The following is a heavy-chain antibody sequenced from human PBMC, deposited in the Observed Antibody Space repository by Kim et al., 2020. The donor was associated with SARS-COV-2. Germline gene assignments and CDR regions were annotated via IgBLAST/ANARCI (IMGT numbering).Heavy chain of an antibody. D-gene: IGHD2-21*02. J-gene: IGHJ5*02. CDR3: ARETPDYPYCGGDCGPEYNWFDP. Sequence: GGSLRLSCAASGFTFSSYSMNWVRQAPGKGLEWVSSISSSSSYIYYADSVKGRFTISRDNAKNSLYLQMNSLRAEDTAVYYCARETPDYPYCGGDCGPEYNWFDPWGQGTLVTVSS. V-gene: IGHV3-21*04. CDR2: ISSSSSYI. CDR1: GFTFSSYS.